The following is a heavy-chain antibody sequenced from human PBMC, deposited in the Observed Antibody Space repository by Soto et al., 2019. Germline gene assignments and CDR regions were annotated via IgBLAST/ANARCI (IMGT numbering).Heavy chain of an antibody. CDR2: IWSDGNNK. D-gene: IGHD1-1*01. CDR1: GFTFNTYG. J-gene: IGHJ4*02. CDR3: ARIQLDTIMALDY. V-gene: IGHV3-33*01. Sequence: QVQLVESGGGVVQPGRSLRLSCAASGFTFNTYGFHWVRQAPGKGLEWVAVIWSDGNNKYYADSVKGRFTISRDSSKITLYLQMNSLRVEDTAVYYCARIQLDTIMALDYWGQGTLVTVSS.